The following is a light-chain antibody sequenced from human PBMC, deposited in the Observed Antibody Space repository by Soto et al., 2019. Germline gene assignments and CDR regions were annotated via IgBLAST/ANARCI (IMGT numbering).Light chain of an antibody. CDR3: QQYNNWPPIT. J-gene: IGKJ5*01. CDR2: GAS. Sequence: EIVLTQSPGSLSLSPGEGATLACRSSQRVSSNYLAWYQQKPGQATRLLVYGASTRATGIPARFSGSGSGTEFTLTISSLQSEDFAVYYCQQYNNWPPITFGQGTRLEI. V-gene: IGKV3-15*01. CDR1: QRVSSN.